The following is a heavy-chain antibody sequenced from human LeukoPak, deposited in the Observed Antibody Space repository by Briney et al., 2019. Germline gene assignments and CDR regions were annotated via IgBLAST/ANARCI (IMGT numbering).Heavy chain of an antibody. CDR1: GFTFSSYA. D-gene: IGHD6-13*01. J-gene: IGHJ4*02. CDR3: ANTPTSSSWYGVGY. Sequence: PGGSLRLSCAASGFTFSSYAMSWVRQAPGKGLEWVSAISGSGGSTYYADSVKGRLTISRDNSKNTLYLQMNSLRAEDTAVYYCANTPTSSSWYGVGYWGQGTLVTVSS. V-gene: IGHV3-23*01. CDR2: ISGSGGST.